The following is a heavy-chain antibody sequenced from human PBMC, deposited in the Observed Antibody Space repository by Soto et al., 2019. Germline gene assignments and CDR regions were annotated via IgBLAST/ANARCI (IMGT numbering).Heavy chain of an antibody. V-gene: IGHV3-21*01. D-gene: IGHD2-2*01. CDR1: GFTFSSYS. J-gene: IGHJ6*02. CDR3: ARGGGTRIVPAAPMDV. CDR2: ISSSSSYK. Sequence: EVQVVESGGGLVKPGGSLRLSCAASGFTFSSYSMNWVRQAPGKGLEWVSYISSSSSYKYYAESVKGRFTMSRDNAENSLYLQMNSLRAEDTAVYYCARGGGTRIVPAAPMDVWGQGTTVTVSS.